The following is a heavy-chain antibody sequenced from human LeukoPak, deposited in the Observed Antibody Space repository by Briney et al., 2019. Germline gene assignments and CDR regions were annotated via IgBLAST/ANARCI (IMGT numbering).Heavy chain of an antibody. Sequence: GASVKVSRKASGYTFTSYAMNWVRQAPGQGLEWMGWINTNTGNPTYAQGFTGRFVFSLDTSVSTAYLQISSLKAEDTAVYYCARVPTSVGAGPHFDYWGQGTLVTVSS. D-gene: IGHD6-13*01. CDR2: INTNTGNP. V-gene: IGHV7-4-1*02. CDR1: GYTFTSYA. J-gene: IGHJ4*02. CDR3: ARVPTSVGAGPHFDY.